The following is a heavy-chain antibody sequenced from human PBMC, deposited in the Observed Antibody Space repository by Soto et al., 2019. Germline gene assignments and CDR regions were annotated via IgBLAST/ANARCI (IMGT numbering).Heavy chain of an antibody. CDR2: IYPGDSDT. J-gene: IGHJ6*02. V-gene: IGHV5-51*01. CDR1: EYSFTSYW. CDR3: ARLSPGYCSSTSCYSGYYGMDV. Sequence: PGESLKISCKGSEYSFTSYWIGWVRQMPGKGLEWMGIIYPGDSDTRYSPSFQGQVTISADKSISTAYLQWSSLKASDTAMYYCARLSPGYCSSTSCYSGYYGMDVWGQGTTVTVSS. D-gene: IGHD2-2*02.